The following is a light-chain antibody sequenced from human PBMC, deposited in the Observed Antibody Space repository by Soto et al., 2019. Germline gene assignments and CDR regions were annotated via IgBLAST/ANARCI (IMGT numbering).Light chain of an antibody. CDR2: AAS. J-gene: IGKJ4*01. CDR1: QGISNY. V-gene: IGKV1-27*01. Sequence: DIQMTQSPSSLSASVGDRVTITCRASQGISNYLAWYQQKPGKVPKLLIYAASTLQSGVPSRFSGSGSGTDFTLAISSLQPEDVATYYCQKYNSAPRLTFGGGTKVDIK. CDR3: QKYNSAPRLT.